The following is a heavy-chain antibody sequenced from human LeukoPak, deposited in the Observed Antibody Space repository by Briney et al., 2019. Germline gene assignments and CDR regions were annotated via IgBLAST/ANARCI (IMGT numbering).Heavy chain of an antibody. J-gene: IGHJ4*02. D-gene: IGHD2-15*01. CDR1: GGSFSGYY. CDR2: INHSGST. V-gene: IGHV4-34*09. CDR3: ARARSRSGYSDY. Sequence: SETLSLTCAVYGGSFSGYYRSWIRQPPGKGLEWIGEINHSGSTYYNPSLKSRVTISVDTSKNQFSLKLSSVTAADTAVYYCARARSRSGYSDYWGQGTLVTVSS.